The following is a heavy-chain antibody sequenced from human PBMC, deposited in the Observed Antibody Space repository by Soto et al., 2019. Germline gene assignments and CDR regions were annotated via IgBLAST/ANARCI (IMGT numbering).Heavy chain of an antibody. V-gene: IGHV4-31*03. Sequence: SCKASGYTFTSYYMHWIRQHPTEGLEWIGYIHNNGATYYNPSLTGRVSISADRSKTQFSLDVYSVNAADTGVYYCAREGAGSYWFDPWGPGVLVTVSS. CDR2: IHNNGAT. D-gene: IGHD3-10*01. J-gene: IGHJ5*02. CDR1: GYTFTSYY. CDR3: AREGAGSYWFDP.